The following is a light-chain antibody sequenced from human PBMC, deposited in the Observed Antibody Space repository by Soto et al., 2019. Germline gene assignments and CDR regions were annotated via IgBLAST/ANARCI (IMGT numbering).Light chain of an antibody. CDR2: KAS. Sequence: DIQMTQSPSSLSASVGDRVTITCRASQTISSWLAWYQQKPGKAPKLLIYKASTLKSGVPSRFSGIGSGTEFTLTISSLQPDDLATYYCQHYNSYSEAFGQGTKVDNK. V-gene: IGKV1-5*03. CDR3: QHYNSYSEA. J-gene: IGKJ1*01. CDR1: QTISSW.